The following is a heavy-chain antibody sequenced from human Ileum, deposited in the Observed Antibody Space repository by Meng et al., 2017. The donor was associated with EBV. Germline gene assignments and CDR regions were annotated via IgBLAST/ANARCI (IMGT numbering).Heavy chain of an antibody. D-gene: IGHD3-3*01. J-gene: IGHJ4*02. V-gene: IGHV4-39*01. CDR2: IYYSGST. Sequence: QLPLHESGPGRVKPSETLSLTCAVSGDSISSSNHWWGWIRQPPGKGLEWVGTIYYSGSTFYNPSLKSRVTISLDTSKNQFSLKVSFVTAADTAVYYCARRYYGVPFDNWGQGTLVTVSS. CDR3: ARRYYGVPFDN. CDR1: GDSISSSNHW.